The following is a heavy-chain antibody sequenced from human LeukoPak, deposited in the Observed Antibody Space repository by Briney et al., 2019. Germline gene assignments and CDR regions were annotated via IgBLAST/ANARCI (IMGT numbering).Heavy chain of an antibody. CDR3: ARGLTISGALDY. CDR2: IYTSGST. V-gene: IGHV4-4*07. J-gene: IGHJ4*02. CDR1: GGSISSYY. Sequence: SETLSLTCTVSGGSISSYYWSWIRQPAGKGLEWIGRIYTSGSTNYNPSLKSRVTMSVDTSKNQFSLKLGSVTAADTAVYYCARGLTISGALDYWGQGTLVTVSS. D-gene: IGHD3-9*01.